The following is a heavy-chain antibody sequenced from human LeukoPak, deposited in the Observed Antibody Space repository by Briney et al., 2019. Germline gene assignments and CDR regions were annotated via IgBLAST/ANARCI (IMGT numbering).Heavy chain of an antibody. D-gene: IGHD1-1*01. CDR3: AFWYNWNDEGAPYGMDV. J-gene: IGHJ6*02. V-gene: IGHV3-11*01. CDR1: GFTFSDYY. Sequence: PGGSLRLSCAASGFTFSDYYMSWIRQAPGKGLEWVSYISSSGSTIYYADSVKGRFTISRDNAKNSLYLQMNSLRAEDTAVYYCAFWYNWNDEGAPYGMDVWGQGTTVTVSS. CDR2: ISSSGSTI.